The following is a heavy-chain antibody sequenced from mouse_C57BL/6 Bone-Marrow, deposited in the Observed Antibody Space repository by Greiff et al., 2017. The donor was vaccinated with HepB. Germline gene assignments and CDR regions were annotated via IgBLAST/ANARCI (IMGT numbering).Heavy chain of an antibody. V-gene: IGHV1-81*01. CDR2: IYPRSGNT. CDR1: GYTFTSYG. J-gene: IGHJ3*01. CDR3: ARGPSTIMLETWFAY. Sequence: VQLQQSGAELARPGASVKLSCKASGYTFTSYGISWVKQRTGQGLEWIGEIYPRSGNTYYNEKFKGKATLTADKSSSTAYMELRSLTSEDSAVYFCARGPSTIMLETWFAYWGQGTLVTVSA. D-gene: IGHD2-1*01.